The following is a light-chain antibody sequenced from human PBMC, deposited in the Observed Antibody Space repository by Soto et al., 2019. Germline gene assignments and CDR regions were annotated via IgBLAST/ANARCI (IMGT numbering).Light chain of an antibody. J-gene: IGKJ3*01. CDR3: QQYQSYSFT. Sequence: DIQMTQSPSTLSASVGDRVTITCRASQGISDWLAWYQQKPGKAPKLLIYDASDLQTRVPSRFSGSGSGTEFTLTISSLQPDDFATYYCQQYQSYSFTFGPGTKVDVQ. CDR2: DAS. V-gene: IGKV1-5*01. CDR1: QGISDW.